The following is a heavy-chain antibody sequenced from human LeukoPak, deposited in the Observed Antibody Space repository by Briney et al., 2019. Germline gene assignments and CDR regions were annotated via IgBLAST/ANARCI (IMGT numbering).Heavy chain of an antibody. CDR1: GGSFCGYY. D-gene: IGHD3-10*01. J-gene: IGHJ4*02. CDR3: ARALLWFGELSFDY. CDR2: INHSGST. V-gene: IGHV4-34*01. Sequence: TSETLSLTCAVYGGSFCGYYWSWLRQPPGKGLEWIGEINHSGSTNYNPSLKSRVTISVDTSKNQFSLKLSSVTAADTAVYYCARALLWFGELSFDYWGQGTLVTVSS.